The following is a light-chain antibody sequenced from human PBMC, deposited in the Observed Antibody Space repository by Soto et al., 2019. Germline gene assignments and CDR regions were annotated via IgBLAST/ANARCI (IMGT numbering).Light chain of an antibody. V-gene: IGKV1-5*01. J-gene: IGKJ2*01. CDR3: QHYNVYDMYT. Sequence: DIQMTQSPSTLSSSVGDIVTITCRSIQNINNWLAWFQQKPGEAPKLLIYDASTLESGVPSRFSGSGSGNEFTLTISSLQPDDHANYSCQHYNVYDMYTFGQGTKVDIK. CDR1: QNINNW. CDR2: DAS.